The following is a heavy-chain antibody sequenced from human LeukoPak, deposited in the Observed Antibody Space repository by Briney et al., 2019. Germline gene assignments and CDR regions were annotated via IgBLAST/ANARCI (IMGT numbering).Heavy chain of an antibody. CDR3: ARDGQAFNSNWDYFEY. CDR2: IGGSGGST. V-gene: IGHV3-23*01. J-gene: IGHJ4*02. D-gene: IGHD7-27*01. CDR1: GFTFSSYA. Sequence: GGSLRLSCAASGFTFSSYAMSWVRQAPGKGLEWVSAIGGSGGSTYYADSVKGRFTISRDNSKSTIYLHMNNLRAEDTALYYCARDGQAFNSNWDYFEYWGQGTPVTVSS.